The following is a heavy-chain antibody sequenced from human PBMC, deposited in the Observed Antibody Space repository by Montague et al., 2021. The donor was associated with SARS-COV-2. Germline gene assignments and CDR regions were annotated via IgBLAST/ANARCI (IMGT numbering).Heavy chain of an antibody. Sequence: SETLSLTCVVSGGAINSSNWWSWVRQPPGKGLEWIGEIYHWGSTNYNPPLKSRVTISIDTSKNQFSLKLSSVTAADTAVYYCARSKPVSSFYYYYGMDVWGQGTTVTVSS. J-gene: IGHJ6*02. CDR2: IYHWGST. CDR1: GGAINSSNW. V-gene: IGHV4-4*02. CDR3: ARSKPVSSFYYYYGMDV. D-gene: IGHD1-14*01.